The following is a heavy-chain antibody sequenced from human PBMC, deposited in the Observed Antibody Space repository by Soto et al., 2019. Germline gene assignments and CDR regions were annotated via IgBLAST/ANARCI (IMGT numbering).Heavy chain of an antibody. D-gene: IGHD6-13*01. Sequence: ASVKVSCKASGYTFTGYYMHWVRQAPGKGLEWMGGFDPEDGETIYAQKFQGRVTMTEDTSTDTAYMELSSLRSEDTAVYYCATCFGAAAGRPGFDPWGQGTLVTVSS. CDR3: ATCFGAAAGRPGFDP. V-gene: IGHV1-24*01. CDR1: GYTFTGYY. J-gene: IGHJ5*02. CDR2: FDPEDGET.